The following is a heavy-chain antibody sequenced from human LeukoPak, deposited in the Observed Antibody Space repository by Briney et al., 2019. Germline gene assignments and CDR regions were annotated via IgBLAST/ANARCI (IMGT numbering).Heavy chain of an antibody. D-gene: IGHD3-22*01. J-gene: IGHJ4*02. V-gene: IGHV1-69*01. CDR3: ARDLYYDSSGYYDY. Sequence: ASVKVSCKASGGTFSSYAISWVRQAPGQGLEWMGGIIPIFGTANYAQKFQGRVTITAGESTSTAYMELSSLRSEDTAVYYCARDLYYDSSGYYDYWGQGTLVTVSS. CDR2: IIPIFGTA. CDR1: GGTFSSYA.